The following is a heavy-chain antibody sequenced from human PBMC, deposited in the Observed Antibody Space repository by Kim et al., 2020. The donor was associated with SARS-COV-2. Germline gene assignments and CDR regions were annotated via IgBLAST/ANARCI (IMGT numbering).Heavy chain of an antibody. D-gene: IGHD6-13*01. CDR1: GYTFTGYY. CDR2: INPNSGGT. CDR3: AREAGDSSSWYGGFDY. V-gene: IGHV1-2*02. Sequence: ASVKVSCKASGYTFTGYYMHWVRQAPGQGLEWMGWINPNSGGTNYAQKFQGRVTMTRDTSISTAYMELSRLRSDDTAVYYCAREAGDSSSWYGGFDYWGQGTLVTVSS. J-gene: IGHJ4*02.